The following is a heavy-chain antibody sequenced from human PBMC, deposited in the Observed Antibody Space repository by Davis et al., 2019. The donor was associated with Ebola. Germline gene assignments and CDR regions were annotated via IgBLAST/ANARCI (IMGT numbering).Heavy chain of an antibody. V-gene: IGHV3-7*03. D-gene: IGHD3-22*01. CDR3: ARGDYYDSSFADAFDI. CDR1: GFTFSSYW. CDR2: IKQDGSEK. J-gene: IGHJ3*02. Sequence: GGSLRLSCAASGFTFSSYWMSWVRQAPGKGLEWVANIKQDGSEKYYVDSVKGRFTISRDNAKNSLYLQMNSLRVEDTAVYYCARGDYYDSSFADAFDIWGQGTMVTVSS.